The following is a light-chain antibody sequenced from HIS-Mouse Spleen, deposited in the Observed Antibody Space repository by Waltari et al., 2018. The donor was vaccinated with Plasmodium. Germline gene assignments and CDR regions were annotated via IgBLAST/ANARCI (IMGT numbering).Light chain of an antibody. CDR2: WAS. V-gene: IGKV4-1*01. CDR3: QQYYSTPYT. J-gene: IGKJ2*01. Sequence: IVMTQSPDSLALPLGERATIHCKSSQSVLYSSNNKNYLAWYQQKPGQPPKLIIYWASTRESGVPDRFSGSGSGTDFTLTISSLQAEDVAVYYCQQYYSTPYTFGQGTKLEIK. CDR1: QSVLYSSNNKNY.